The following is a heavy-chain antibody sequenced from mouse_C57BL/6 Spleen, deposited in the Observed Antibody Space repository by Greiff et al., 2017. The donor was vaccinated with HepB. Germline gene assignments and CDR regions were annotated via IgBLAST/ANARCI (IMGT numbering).Heavy chain of an antibody. J-gene: IGHJ3*01. Sequence: VKLVESGPGLVQPSQSLSITCTVSGFSLTSYGVHWVRQSPGKGLEWLGVIWRGGSTDYNAAFISRLSISKDKSKSQVFFKMNSLQADDTAIYYCARTDYYGSSSGAYWGQGTLVTVAA. CDR3: ARTDYYGSSSGAY. CDR1: GFSLTSYG. D-gene: IGHD1-1*01. V-gene: IGHV2-2*01. CDR2: IWRGGST.